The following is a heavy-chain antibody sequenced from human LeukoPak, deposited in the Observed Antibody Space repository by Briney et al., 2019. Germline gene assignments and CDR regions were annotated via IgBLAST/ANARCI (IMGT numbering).Heavy chain of an antibody. CDR3: ARGRVGATTLVFDY. CDR2: INPNSGGT. CDR1: GYTFTGHY. Sequence: GASVKVSCKASGYTFTGHYMHWVRQAPGQGLEWMGWINPNSGGTNYAQKFQGRVTMTRDTSISTACMELSSLRSDDTAVYYCARGRVGATTLVFDYWGQGTLVTVSS. J-gene: IGHJ4*02. V-gene: IGHV1-2*02. D-gene: IGHD1-26*01.